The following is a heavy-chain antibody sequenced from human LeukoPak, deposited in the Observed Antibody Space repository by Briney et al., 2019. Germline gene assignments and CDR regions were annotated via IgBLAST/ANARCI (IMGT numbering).Heavy chain of an antibody. CDR1: GYTFTTYG. J-gene: IGHJ4*02. Sequence: ASVKVSCKASGYTFTTYGISWVRQAPGQGHEWMGWISTYNGNTVYAQKLQGRVTMTTDTSTSTAYMELRSLRSDDTALYYCARDAFGGVVANLDYWGQGTPVTVSS. CDR2: ISTYNGNT. D-gene: IGHD3-16*02. CDR3: ARDAFGGVVANLDY. V-gene: IGHV1-18*01.